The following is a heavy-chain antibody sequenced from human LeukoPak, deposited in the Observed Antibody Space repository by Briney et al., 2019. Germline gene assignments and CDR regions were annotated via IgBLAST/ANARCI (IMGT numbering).Heavy chain of an antibody. CDR3: ARFQTPAAINDLDY. D-gene: IGHD2-2*01. CDR1: GYSFTSYW. V-gene: IGHV5-51*01. J-gene: IGHJ4*02. Sequence: GESLQISCKGSGYSFTSYWIGWVRQLPGKGLEWMGIIYPGDSDTRYSPSFQGQVTISADKSISTAYLQWSSLKASDTAMYYCARFQTPAAINDLDYWGQGTLVTVSS. CDR2: IYPGDSDT.